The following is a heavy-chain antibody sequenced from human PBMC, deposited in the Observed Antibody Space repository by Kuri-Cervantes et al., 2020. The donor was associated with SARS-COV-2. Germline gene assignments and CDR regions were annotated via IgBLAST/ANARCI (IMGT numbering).Heavy chain of an antibody. J-gene: IGHJ6*02. Sequence: GGSLRLSCAASGFTFSNYWIHWVRQASGQGLVWVSGINADGSITRYADFVEGRFTISRDNAKSTLYLQMNSLRAEDTAVYYCARTGYYHGMDVWGQGTTVTVSS. CDR2: INADGSIT. CDR3: ARTGYYHGMDV. V-gene: IGHV3-74*01. CDR1: GFTFSNYW. D-gene: IGHD1-14*01.